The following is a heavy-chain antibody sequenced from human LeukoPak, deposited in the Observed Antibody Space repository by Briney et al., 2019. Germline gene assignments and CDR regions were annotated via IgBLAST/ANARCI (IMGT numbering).Heavy chain of an antibody. CDR3: TRAPRVDYMDV. Sequence: GGSLRLSCAASGFTFSSYWMSWVRQAPGKGLEWVANIKQDGSEKYYVDSVKGRFTISKDNAKNSLYLQMNSLRAEDTAVYYCTRAPRVDYMDVWGKGTTVTVSS. CDR1: GFTFSSYW. V-gene: IGHV3-7*01. J-gene: IGHJ6*03. CDR2: IKQDGSEK. D-gene: IGHD2-15*01.